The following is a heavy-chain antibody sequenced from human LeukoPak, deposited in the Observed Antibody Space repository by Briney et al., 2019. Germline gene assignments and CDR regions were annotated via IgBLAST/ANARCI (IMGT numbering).Heavy chain of an antibody. CDR2: IIPIFGTA. CDR1: GGTFSSYA. J-gene: IGHJ6*03. D-gene: IGHD3-22*01. CDR3: ARAPYYYDSSGYYPYYYYYYMDV. Sequence: SVTVSCKASGGTFSSYAISWVRQAPGQGLEWMGGIIPIFGTANYAQKFQGRVTITTDESTSTAYMELSSLRSEDTAVYYCARAPYYYDSSGYYPYYYYYYMDVWGKGTTVTVSS. V-gene: IGHV1-69*05.